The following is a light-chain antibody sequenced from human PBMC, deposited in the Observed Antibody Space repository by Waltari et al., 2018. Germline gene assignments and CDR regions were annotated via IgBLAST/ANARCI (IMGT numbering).Light chain of an antibody. J-gene: IGLJ1*01. CDR2: TKK. CDR1: SSNIGTTY. Sequence: QSVLTQPPSASGTPGQTVTIPCSGRSSNIGTTYVSWSQKRPGTAPKLLIYTKKKRPSGVPDRFSDSKSGTSGSLAISGLRSEDEADYFCAAWDDTLTGYVFGPGTKVTVL. V-gene: IGLV1-47*01. CDR3: AAWDDTLTGYV.